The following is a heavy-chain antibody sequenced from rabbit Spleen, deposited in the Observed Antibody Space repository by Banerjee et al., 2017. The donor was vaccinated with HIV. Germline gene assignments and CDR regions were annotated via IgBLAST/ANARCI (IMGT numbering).Heavy chain of an antibody. CDR3: VRDKASTSGDYGPYYFDL. CDR1: GFSFSSSYY. D-gene: IGHD1-1*01. J-gene: IGHJ4*01. CDR2: IWTGDGAT. Sequence: QEQLVESGGGLVQPEGSLTLTCTASGFSFSSSYYMCWVRQAPGKGLEWIASIWTGDGATYYANWAEGRFTISKTSSTTVTLQMTRLTAADTATYFCVRDKASTSGDYGPYYFDLWGPGTLVTVS. V-gene: IGHV1S45*01.